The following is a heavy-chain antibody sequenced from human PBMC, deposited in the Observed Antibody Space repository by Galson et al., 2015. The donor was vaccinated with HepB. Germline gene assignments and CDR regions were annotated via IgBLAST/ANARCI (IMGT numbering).Heavy chain of an antibody. CDR2: MSGRGGST. CDR1: GFTFRSYA. CDR3: AKDRYDDTLTGYYTH. V-gene: IGHV3-23*01. Sequence: SLRLSCAASGFTFRSYAMSWVRQAPGKGLEWVSGMSGRGGSTYDTDSGKGRFTISRDNSQNMLYLQMSSLRAEDKAVYYCAKDRYDDTLTGYYTHWGQGTLVTVSS. D-gene: IGHD3-9*01. J-gene: IGHJ4*02.